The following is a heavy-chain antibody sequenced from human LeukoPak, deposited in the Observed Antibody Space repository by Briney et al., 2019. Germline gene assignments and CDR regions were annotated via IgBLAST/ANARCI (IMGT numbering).Heavy chain of an antibody. Sequence: GGSRRLSCAASGFTFSRYGMHWFRQAPGKGLEWVTFIEYDERNQHYADSVKGRFTISRDNSKNTLFLLMDSLRAEDTAVYYCAKLACSGGSCYLGEVAHWGQGTLVTVSS. CDR2: IEYDERNQ. CDR3: AKLACSGGSCYLGEVAH. D-gene: IGHD2-15*01. J-gene: IGHJ4*02. V-gene: IGHV3-30*02. CDR1: GFTFSRYG.